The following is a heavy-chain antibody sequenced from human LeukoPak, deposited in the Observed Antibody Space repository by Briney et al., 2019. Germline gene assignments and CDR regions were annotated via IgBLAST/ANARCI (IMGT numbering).Heavy chain of an antibody. CDR3: AADGRGRASGSYYINDAFDI. Sequence: ASVKVSCKASGFTFTSSAMQWVRQARGQRLEWIGWIVVGSGNTNYAQKFQERVTITRDMSTSTAYMELSSLRSEDTAVYYCAADGRGRASGSYYINDAFDIWGQGTVVTVSS. CDR1: GFTFTSSA. D-gene: IGHD3-10*01. CDR2: IVVGSGNT. J-gene: IGHJ3*02. V-gene: IGHV1-58*02.